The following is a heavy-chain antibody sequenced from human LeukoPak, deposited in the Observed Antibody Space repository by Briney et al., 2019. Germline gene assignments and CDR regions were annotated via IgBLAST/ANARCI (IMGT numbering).Heavy chain of an antibody. CDR3: ARVFIAAAGYFDH. Sequence: PSETLSLTCTVSGGSISSGGYYWSWICQHPGKGLEWIGYIYYSGSTYYNPSLKSRVTISVDTSKNQFSLKLSSVTAADTAVYYCARVFIAAAGYFDHWGQGTLVTVSS. J-gene: IGHJ4*02. D-gene: IGHD6-13*01. V-gene: IGHV4-31*03. CDR2: IYYSGST. CDR1: GGSISSGGYY.